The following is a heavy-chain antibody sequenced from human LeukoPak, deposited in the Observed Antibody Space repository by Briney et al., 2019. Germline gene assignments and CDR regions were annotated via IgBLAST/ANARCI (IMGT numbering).Heavy chain of an antibody. CDR1: GGSIRSYY. J-gene: IGHJ2*01. CDR2: IYYSGST. V-gene: IGHV4-59*01. CDR3: ARVYYSNSYDYWYFDL. Sequence: SETLSLTCTVSGGSIRSYYWSWIRQPPGKGLEWIAYIYYSGSTNYNPSLKSRVAISVDTSKNQFSLKLSSVTAADTAVYYCARVYYSNSYDYWYFDLWGRGTLVTVSS. D-gene: IGHD6-13*01.